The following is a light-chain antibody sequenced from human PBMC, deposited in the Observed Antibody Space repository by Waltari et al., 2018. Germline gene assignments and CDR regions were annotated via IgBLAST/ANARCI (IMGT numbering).Light chain of an antibody. CDR2: DAS. Sequence: EIVLTQSPATLSLSPGERATLSCRASQSVSSYLAWYQQKPGQAPRRLIYDASNRATGIPARFRGSGSGTDFTLTISSLEPEDFAVYCCQQRSNWPPITFGQGTRLEIK. J-gene: IGKJ5*01. CDR3: QQRSNWPPIT. V-gene: IGKV3-11*01. CDR1: QSVSSY.